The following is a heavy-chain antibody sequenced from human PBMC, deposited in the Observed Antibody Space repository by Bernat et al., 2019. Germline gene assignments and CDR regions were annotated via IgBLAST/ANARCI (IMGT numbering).Heavy chain of an antibody. J-gene: IGHJ4*02. CDR3: ARGGNYLTTNKYYFDY. CDR2: ISYDGSNK. D-gene: IGHD4-11*01. V-gene: IGHV3-30-3*01. Sequence: QVQLVESGGGVVQPGRSLRLSCAASGFTFSNHGLHWVRQAPGKGLEWVSIISYDGSNKYYAESVKGRFTISRDSSRNTLYLQMNSLRPEDTAVYYCARGGNYLTTNKYYFDYWGQGTLVTVSS. CDR1: GFTFSNHG.